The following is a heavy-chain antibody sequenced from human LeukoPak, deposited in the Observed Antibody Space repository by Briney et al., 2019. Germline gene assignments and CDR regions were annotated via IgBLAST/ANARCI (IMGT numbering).Heavy chain of an antibody. Sequence: GKFLRLSCAASGFTFSNYAMHWVRQAPGKGLEWVSLISSGGTYEYYADSVKGRFTISRANSKNTLYLQLNSLRAEDTAVYYCARDTTYYYDSGSSGPHYFDNWGQGTLVTVSS. V-gene: IGHV3-30*01. J-gene: IGHJ4*02. CDR2: ISSGGTYE. CDR1: GFTFSNYA. D-gene: IGHD3-10*01. CDR3: ARDTTYYYDSGSSGPHYFDN.